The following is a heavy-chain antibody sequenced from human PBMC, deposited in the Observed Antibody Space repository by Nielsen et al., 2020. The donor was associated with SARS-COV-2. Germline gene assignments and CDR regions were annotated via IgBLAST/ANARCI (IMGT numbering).Heavy chain of an antibody. J-gene: IGHJ4*02. V-gene: IGHV1-3*01. Sequence: ASVKVSCKASGYTFTSYAMHWVRQAPGQRLEWMGWINAGNGNTKYSQKFQGRVTITRDTSASTAYMELSSLRSEDTAVYYCASWVRYYDCSGYYYDLHYWGQGTLVTVSS. CDR2: INAGNGNT. CDR1: GYTFTSYA. D-gene: IGHD3-22*01. CDR3: ASWVRYYDCSGYYYDLHY.